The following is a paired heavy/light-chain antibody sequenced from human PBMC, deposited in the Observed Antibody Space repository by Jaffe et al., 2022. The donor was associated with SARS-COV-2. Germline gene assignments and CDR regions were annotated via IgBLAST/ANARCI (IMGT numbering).Heavy chain of an antibody. D-gene: IGHD1-1*01. V-gene: IGHV7-4-1*02. CDR1: GYTFTTYA. J-gene: IGHJ4*02. CDR2: IDTSTGNP. CDR3: ARRTTTYYFDY. Sequence: QVQLVQSGSELEKPGASVKVSCKASGYTFTTYAMNWVRQAPGQGLEWMGWIDTSTGNPTYAQGLTGRFVFSLDTSVSTAYLQINSLKAEDTAVYYCARRTTTYYFDYWGQGTLVTVSS.
Light chain of an antibody. CDR2: EDS. CDR3: CSYVSTTTFVV. J-gene: IGLJ2*01. V-gene: IGLV2-23*02. CDR1: RSDVGSFNL. Sequence: QSALTQPASVSGSPGQSITISCTGTRSDVGSFNLVSWYQQHPGKAPKLMIYEDSKRPSGVSNRFSGSKSGNTASLTISGLQAEDEADYYCCSYVSTTTFVVFGGGTKLTVL.